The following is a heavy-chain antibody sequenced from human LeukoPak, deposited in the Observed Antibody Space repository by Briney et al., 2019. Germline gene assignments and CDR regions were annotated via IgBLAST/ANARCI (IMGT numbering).Heavy chain of an antibody. CDR1: GFTVSNAW. D-gene: IGHD6-19*01. J-gene: IGHJ4*02. Sequence: GGSLRLSCAASGFTVSNAWVSWVRQAPGKGLEWVSYISSSGSTIYYADSVKGRFTISRDNAKNSLYLQMNSLRAEDTAVYYCARDGGYGSGPFDYWGQGTLVTVSS. CDR3: ARDGGYGSGPFDY. V-gene: IGHV3-48*03. CDR2: ISSSGSTI.